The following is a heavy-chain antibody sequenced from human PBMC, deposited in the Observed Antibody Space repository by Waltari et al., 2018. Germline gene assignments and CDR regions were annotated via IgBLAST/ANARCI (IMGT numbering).Heavy chain of an antibody. CDR1: GYSFTSYW. Sequence: EVQLVQSGAEVKKPGESLKISCKGSGYSFTSYWIGWVRQMPGKGLEWMGIIYPGYSDTRYSPSFQGQVTISADKSISTAYLQWSSLKASDTAMYYCARYYYDSSGYRPYYFDYWGQGTLVTVSS. CDR2: IYPGYSDT. D-gene: IGHD3-22*01. V-gene: IGHV5-51*01. CDR3: ARYYYDSSGYRPYYFDY. J-gene: IGHJ4*02.